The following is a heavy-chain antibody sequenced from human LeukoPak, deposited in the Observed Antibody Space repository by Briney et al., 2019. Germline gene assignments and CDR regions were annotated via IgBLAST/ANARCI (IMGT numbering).Heavy chain of an antibody. CDR3: ARGGRITMIVVVRPFDY. CDR2: IYYSGST. V-gene: IGHV4-59*12. J-gene: IGHJ4*02. D-gene: IGHD3-22*01. Sequence: SETLSLTCTVSGGSISSYYWSWIRQPPGKGLEWIGYIYYSGSTNYNPSLKSRVTISVDTSKNQFSLKLSSVTAADTAVYYCARGGRITMIVVVRPFDYWGQGTLVTVSS. CDR1: GGSISSYY.